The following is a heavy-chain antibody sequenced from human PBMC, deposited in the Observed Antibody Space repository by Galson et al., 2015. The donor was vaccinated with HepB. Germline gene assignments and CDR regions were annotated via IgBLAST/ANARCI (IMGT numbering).Heavy chain of an antibody. V-gene: IGHV1-18*01. J-gene: IGHJ5*02. CDR3: ARGAVVVAVGATENNWFDP. CDR1: GYTFSSYS. Sequence: SVKVSCKASGYTFSSYSNTWVRQAPGQGLEWVGWISPHNRYTNYAQNFQGRVTMTTDTSTNTAYMELRSLRSDDTAIYYCARGAVVVAVGATENNWFDPWGRGTLVTVSS. CDR2: ISPHNRYT. D-gene: IGHD2-15*01.